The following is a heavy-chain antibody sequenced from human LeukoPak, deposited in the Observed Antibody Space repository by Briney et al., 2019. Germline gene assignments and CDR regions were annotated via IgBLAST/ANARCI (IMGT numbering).Heavy chain of an antibody. D-gene: IGHD1-1*01. J-gene: IGHJ4*02. Sequence: SETLSLTCAVPGGSISSYFWSWIRQPPGKGLQWIGYIYDSGSTNYNPSLKSRVTISVDTSKNQFSLKLSSATSADTAVYYCARHLEAGTYDYWGQGTLVTVSS. CDR2: IYDSGST. V-gene: IGHV4-59*08. CDR1: GGSISSYF. CDR3: ARHLEAGTYDY.